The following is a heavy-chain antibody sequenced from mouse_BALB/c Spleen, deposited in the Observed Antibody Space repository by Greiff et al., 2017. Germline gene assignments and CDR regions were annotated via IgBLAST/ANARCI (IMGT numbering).Heavy chain of an antibody. CDR1: GFTFSSYA. J-gene: IGHJ1*01. V-gene: IGHV5-6-5*01. Sequence: EVKLMESGGGLVKPGGSLKLSCAASGFTFSSYAMSWVRQNPEKRLEWVASISSGGSTYYPDSVKGRFTISRDNARNILYLQMSSLRSEDTAMYYCARVIATVVAPTFDVWGAGTTVTVSS. CDR3: ARVIATVVAPTFDV. D-gene: IGHD1-1*01. CDR2: ISSGGST.